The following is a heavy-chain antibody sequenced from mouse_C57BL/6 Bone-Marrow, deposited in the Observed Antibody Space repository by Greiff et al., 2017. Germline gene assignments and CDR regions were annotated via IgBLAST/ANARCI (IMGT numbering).Heavy chain of an antibody. Sequence: QVQLQQSGAELARPGASVKLSCKASGYTFTSYGISWVKQRTGQGLEWIGEIYPRSGNTYYNEKFKGKATLTADKSSSTAYMELRSLTSKDSAVYFCARRRPYAMDYWGQGTSVTVSS. J-gene: IGHJ4*01. CDR3: ARRRPYAMDY. V-gene: IGHV1-81*01. CDR1: GYTFTSYG. CDR2: IYPRSGNT. D-gene: IGHD1-2*01.